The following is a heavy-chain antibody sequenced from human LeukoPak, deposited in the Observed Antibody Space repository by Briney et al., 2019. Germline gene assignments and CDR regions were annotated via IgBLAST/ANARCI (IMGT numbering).Heavy chain of an antibody. Sequence: GGSLRLSCAASGFTFSSYAMHWVRQAPGKGLEYVSAISSNGGSTYYANSVKGRFTISRDNSKNMLYLQMNSLTADDTAVYFCARRKPRGPIDYWGQGTLVAVSS. D-gene: IGHD3-10*01. J-gene: IGHJ4*02. CDR3: ARRKPRGPIDY. V-gene: IGHV3-64*01. CDR2: ISSNGGST. CDR1: GFTFSSYA.